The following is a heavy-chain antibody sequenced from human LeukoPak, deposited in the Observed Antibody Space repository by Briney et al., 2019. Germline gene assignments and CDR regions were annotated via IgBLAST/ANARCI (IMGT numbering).Heavy chain of an antibody. CDR3: AQQVGYCSSGSCYFTY. J-gene: IGHJ1*01. CDR1: GFTFNTYA. CDR2: ISNTGGSA. V-gene: IGHV3-23*01. D-gene: IGHD2-15*01. Sequence: GGSLRLSCAASGFTFNTYAMSWVRQAPGKGLEWVSAISNTGGSAYYADSVKGRFTISRDKSKNTLSLQMNSLRAEDTAVYYCAQQVGYCSSGSCYFTYWGQGTLVTVSS.